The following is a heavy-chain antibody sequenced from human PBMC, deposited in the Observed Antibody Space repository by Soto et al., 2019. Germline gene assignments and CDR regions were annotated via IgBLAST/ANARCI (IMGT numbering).Heavy chain of an antibody. CDR3: VRALGSRFMEWPRFDP. CDR1: GGSISSSSYY. CDR2: IYYSGST. Sequence: SETLSLTCTVSGGSISSSSYYWGWIRQPPGKGLEWIGSIYYSGSTYYNPSLKSRVTISVDTSKNQFSLKLSSVTAADTAVYYCVRALGSRFMEWPRFDPWGQGRLVTVSS. V-gene: IGHV4-39*01. D-gene: IGHD3-3*01. J-gene: IGHJ5*02.